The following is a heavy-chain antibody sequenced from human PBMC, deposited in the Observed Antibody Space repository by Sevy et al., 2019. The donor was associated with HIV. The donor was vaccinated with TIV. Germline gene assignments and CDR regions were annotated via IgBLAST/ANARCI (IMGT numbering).Heavy chain of an antibody. V-gene: IGHV4-59*01. CDR1: GGSISSYY. CDR3: ARSTFGYFDY. CDR2: IYYSGST. Sequence: SESLSLTCTVSGGSISSYYWSWIRQPPGKGLEWIVYIYYSGSTNYNPSVKSRVTISVDTSKNQFSLKLSSVTAADTAVYYCARSTFGYFDYWGQGTLVTVSS. D-gene: IGHD3-10*01. J-gene: IGHJ4*02.